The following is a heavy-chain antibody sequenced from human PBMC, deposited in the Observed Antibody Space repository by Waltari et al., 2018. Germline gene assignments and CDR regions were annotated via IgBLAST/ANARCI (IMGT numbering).Heavy chain of an antibody. Sequence: EVQLVESGGGLIQPGGPLRLSCAASGFTVSSNYMSWVRQAPGKGLEWVSVIYSGGSTYYADSVKGRFTISRDNSKNTLYLQMNSLRAEDTAVYYCARDEYCTGGVCTDYWGQGTLVTVSS. J-gene: IGHJ4*02. CDR1: GFTVSSNY. CDR2: IYSGGST. V-gene: IGHV3-53*01. D-gene: IGHD2-8*02. CDR3: ARDEYCTGGVCTDY.